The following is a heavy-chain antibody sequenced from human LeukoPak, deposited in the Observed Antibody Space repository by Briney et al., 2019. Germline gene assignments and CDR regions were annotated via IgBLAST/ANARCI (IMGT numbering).Heavy chain of an antibody. D-gene: IGHD3-22*01. CDR2: ISGSGGST. CDR1: GLTFSSCA. V-gene: IGHV3-23*01. Sequence: PGGSLRPSCAASGLTFSSCAMSWVRQAPGKGMEWVSAISGSGGSTYYADSVKGRFTISRDNSKSTLYLQMNSLRAEDTAVYYCATSKSITMMVDLPSARAFDYWGQGTLVTVSS. CDR3: ATSKSITMMVDLPSARAFDY. J-gene: IGHJ4*02.